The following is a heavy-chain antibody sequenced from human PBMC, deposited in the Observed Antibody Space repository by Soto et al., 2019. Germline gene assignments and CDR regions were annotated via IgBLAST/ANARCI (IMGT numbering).Heavy chain of an antibody. CDR3: ARDRDYYDSSGYFRNWLDP. CDR2: MYYSGNT. D-gene: IGHD3-22*01. CDR1: GGSISSYY. Sequence: PSETLSLTWSVSGGSISSYYWSWIRQPPGKGLEWIGYMYYSGNTNYNPSLKSRVTISVDTSKNQLSLKLSSVTAADTAVYYCARDRDYYDSSGYFRNWLDPWGQGTLVTVSS. J-gene: IGHJ5*02. V-gene: IGHV4-59*01.